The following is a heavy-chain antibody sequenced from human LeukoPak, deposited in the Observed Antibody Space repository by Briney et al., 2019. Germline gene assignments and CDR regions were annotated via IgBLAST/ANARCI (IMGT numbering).Heavy chain of an antibody. V-gene: IGHV4-30-4*01. D-gene: IGHD1-14*01. CDR1: GGSISSGDYY. J-gene: IGHJ4*02. Sequence: SETLSLTCTVSGGSISSGDYYWSWIRQPPGKGLEWIGYIYYSGTTYYNPSLKSRVTISVDTSKNQFSLKLSSVTAADTAVYYCARSGNLRGLPYFDYWGQGTLVTVSS. CDR2: IYYSGTT. CDR3: ARSGNLRGLPYFDY.